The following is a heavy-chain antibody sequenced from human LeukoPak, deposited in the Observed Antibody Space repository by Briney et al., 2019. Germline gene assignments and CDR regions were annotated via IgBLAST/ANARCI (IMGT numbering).Heavy chain of an antibody. CDR1: GGSISSGSYY. Sequence: SQTLSLPCTVSGGSISSGSYYWSWIRQPAGKGLEWIGRIYTSGSTNYNPSLKSRLTISVDTSKNPFSLKLSSVTAADTAVYYCARDEWGWFDPWGQGTLVTVSS. CDR3: ARDEWGWFDP. V-gene: IGHV4-61*02. D-gene: IGHD1-26*01. J-gene: IGHJ5*02. CDR2: IYTSGST.